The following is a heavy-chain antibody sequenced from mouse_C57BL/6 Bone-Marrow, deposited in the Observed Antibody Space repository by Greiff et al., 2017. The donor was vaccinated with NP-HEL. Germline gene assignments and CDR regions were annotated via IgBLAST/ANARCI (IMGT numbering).Heavy chain of an antibody. D-gene: IGHD2-4*01. J-gene: IGHJ1*03. CDR1: GYTFTSYW. Sequence: QVQLQQPGAELVRPGSSVKLSCKASGYTFTSYWMDWVKQRPGQGLEWIGNIYPSDSETHYNQKFTDKATLTVATSSSTAYRQLSSLTSEDSAVDYWARRVIKGYFDVWGTGTTVTVSS. V-gene: IGHV1-61*01. CDR3: ARRVIKGYFDV. CDR2: IYPSDSET.